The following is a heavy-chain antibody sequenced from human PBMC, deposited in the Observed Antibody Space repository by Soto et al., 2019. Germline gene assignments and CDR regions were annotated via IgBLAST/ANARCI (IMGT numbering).Heavy chain of an antibody. V-gene: IGHV3-7*03. J-gene: IGHJ5*02. Sequence: GGSLRLSCAASGFTFSTYWMTWVRQAPGKGLEWVANVNQDGSEKYYGDSVKGRFTISRDNAKNSLYLQMNSLRAEDTAVYYCVRDGPASSWFDPWGQGTLVTVSS. CDR2: VNQDGSEK. CDR1: GFTFSTYW. CDR3: VRDGPASSWFDP.